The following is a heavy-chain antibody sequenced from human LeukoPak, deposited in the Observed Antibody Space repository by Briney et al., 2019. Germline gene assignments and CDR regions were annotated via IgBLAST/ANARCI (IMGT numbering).Heavy chain of an antibody. CDR3: ARGGTYYPCIDY. J-gene: IGHJ4*01. Sequence: ASVRVSCKASVYSFSTTYNNWVRQAPGQGVEWMGRISAYNGGTAYAQKFQGRVTMTTDSSTTTAYMDLASLRSDDTAVYYCARGGTYYPCIDYWGQGTLVTVSS. CDR2: ISAYNGGT. V-gene: IGHV1-18*01. CDR1: VYSFSTTY. D-gene: IGHD1-26*01.